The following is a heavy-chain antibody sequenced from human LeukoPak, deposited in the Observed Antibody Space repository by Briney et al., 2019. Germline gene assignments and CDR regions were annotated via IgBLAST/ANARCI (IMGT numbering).Heavy chain of an antibody. D-gene: IGHD3-22*01. V-gene: IGHV4-59*08. CDR1: GGSISSHY. Sequence: SETLSLTCTVSGGSISSHYWTWIRQPPGKGLEWIGYVYHSGSTKCNPSLESRVTMSGDTSKNQFSLKLSSVTAADTAIYYCARIRDIVVASTSGFDYWGQGVLVTVSS. CDR2: VYHSGST. J-gene: IGHJ4*02. CDR3: ARIRDIVVASTSGFDY.